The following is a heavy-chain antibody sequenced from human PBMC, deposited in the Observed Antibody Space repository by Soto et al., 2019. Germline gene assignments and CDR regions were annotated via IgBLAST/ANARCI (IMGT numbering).Heavy chain of an antibody. CDR3: AHTRDYDFWSGYSPWYYYYMDV. J-gene: IGHJ6*03. CDR1: GFSLSTSGVG. Sequence: SGPTLVNPTQTLTLTCTFSGFSLSTSGVGVGWIRQPPGKALEWLALIYWDDDKRYSPSLKSRLTITKDTSKNQVVLTMTNMDPVDTATYYCAHTRDYDFWSGYSPWYYYYMDVWGKGTTVTDSS. V-gene: IGHV2-5*02. CDR2: IYWDDDK. D-gene: IGHD3-3*01.